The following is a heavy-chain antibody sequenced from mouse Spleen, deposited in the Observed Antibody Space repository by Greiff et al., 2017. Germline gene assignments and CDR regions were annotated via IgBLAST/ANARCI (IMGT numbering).Heavy chain of an antibody. CDR3: ARERDGSFGY. Sequence: EVHLVESGGGLVKPGGSLKLSCAASGFTFSSYYMSWVRQTPEKRLEWVATISTSGGSTYYPDSLKGRSTFSRDNANNTLYLQLSSLTSEDTAVYFCARERDGSFGYWGQGTLVPVSA. CDR1: GFTFSSYY. V-gene: IGHV5-12-1*01. D-gene: IGHD2-3*01. J-gene: IGHJ3*01. CDR2: ISTSGGST.